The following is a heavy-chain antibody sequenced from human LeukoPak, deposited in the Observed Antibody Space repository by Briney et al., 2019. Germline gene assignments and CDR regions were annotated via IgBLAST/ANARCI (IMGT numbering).Heavy chain of an antibody. V-gene: IGHV1-46*01. Sequence: ASVKVSCKASGYTFTSYYMHWVRQAPGQGLEWMGIINPSGGSTSYAQKFQGRVTMTRDTSTSTVYMELSSLRSEDTAVYYCARESRYFDWLLYPAYDYWGQGTLVTVSS. D-gene: IGHD3-9*01. CDR1: GYTFTSYY. J-gene: IGHJ4*02. CDR2: INPSGGST. CDR3: ARESRYFDWLLYPAYDY.